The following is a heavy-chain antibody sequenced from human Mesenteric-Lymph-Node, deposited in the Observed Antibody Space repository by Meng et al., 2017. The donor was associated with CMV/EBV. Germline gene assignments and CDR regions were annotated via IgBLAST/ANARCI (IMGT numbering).Heavy chain of an antibody. D-gene: IGHD5-24*01. J-gene: IGHJ4*02. CDR1: GGSVSSGSYY. CDR2: IYYSGST. CDR3: ARTSVEMATSIDY. V-gene: IGHV4-61*01. Sequence: SETLSLTCTVSGGSVSSGSYYWSWIRQPPGKGLEWIGYIYYSGSTNYNPSLKSRVTISVDTSKNQFSLKLSSVTAADTAVYYCARTSVEMATSIDYWGQGTLVAVSS.